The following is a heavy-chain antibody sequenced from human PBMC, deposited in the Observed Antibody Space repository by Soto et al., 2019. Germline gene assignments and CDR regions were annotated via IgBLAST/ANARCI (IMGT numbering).Heavy chain of an antibody. CDR3: AKNQGVELVPLATVDWFDP. V-gene: IGHV3-23*01. CDR1: GFIFENFG. J-gene: IGHJ5*02. Sequence: GGSLRLFCAASGFIFENFGMSWVRQAPGKGLEWISSISGSGFKKYYADSVKGRFTISRDNSKSTVYLELNNLSAEDTAVYHCAKNQGVELVPLATVDWFDPWGQGSVVTVSS. CDR2: ISGSGFKK. D-gene: IGHD1-26*01.